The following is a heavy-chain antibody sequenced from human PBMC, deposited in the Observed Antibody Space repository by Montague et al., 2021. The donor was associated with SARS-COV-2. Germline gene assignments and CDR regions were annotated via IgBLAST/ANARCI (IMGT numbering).Heavy chain of an antibody. CDR3: ASPTYYYDSSGPDAFDI. V-gene: IGHV4-39*01. J-gene: IGHJ3*02. D-gene: IGHD3-22*01. Sequence: SETLSLTCTVPGGSISSSNYYWGWIRQPPGKGLEWIGSIYYSGSTYYDPSLKSRVTIFVDTSKNQFSLKLSSVTAADTAVYYCASPTYYYDSSGPDAFDIWGQGTMVTVSS. CDR2: IYYSGST. CDR1: GGSISSSNYY.